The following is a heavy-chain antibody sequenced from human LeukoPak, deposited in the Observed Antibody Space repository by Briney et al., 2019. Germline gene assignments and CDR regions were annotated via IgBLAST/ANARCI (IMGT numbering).Heavy chain of an antibody. J-gene: IGHJ5*02. D-gene: IGHD6-25*01. CDR1: GFTFSDYY. CDR3: AREPAAAGKNWFDP. CDR2: ISGSSSPI. Sequence: PGGSLRLSCAASGFTFSDYYMSWIRQAPGKGLEWVSYISGSSSPIFYADSVKGRFTISRDNAKNSLYLQMNSLRAEDTAMYYCAREPAAAGKNWFDPWGQGTLVTVSS. V-gene: IGHV3-11*04.